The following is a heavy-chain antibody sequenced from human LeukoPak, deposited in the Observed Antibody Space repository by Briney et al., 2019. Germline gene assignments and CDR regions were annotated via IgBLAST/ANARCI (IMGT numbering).Heavy chain of an antibody. CDR1: GFTFSSYS. V-gene: IGHV3-23*01. D-gene: IGHD3-16*01. CDR3: AKGGGAIDY. J-gene: IGHJ4*02. Sequence: GGSLRLSCAASGFTFSSYSMNWVRQAPGKGLEWVSGISGSGGSTYYADSVKGRFTISRDNSKNTLYLQMNSLRAEDTAVYYCAKGGGAIDYWGQGTLVIVSS. CDR2: ISGSGGST.